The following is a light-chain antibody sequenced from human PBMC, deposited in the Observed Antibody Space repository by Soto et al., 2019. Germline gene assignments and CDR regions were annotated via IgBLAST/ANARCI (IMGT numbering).Light chain of an antibody. J-gene: IGKJ5*01. CDR2: GAS. CDR3: QQYNNWPLT. CDR1: QSVSSN. Sequence: ELVMTQSPATLSVSPGDRATLSCRASQSVSSNLAGYQQKPGQAPRLLIYGASSRATGIPVRFSGSGSGTEFTLTISSLQSEEFAVYYCQQYNNWPLTFGQGTRLEIK. V-gene: IGKV3-15*01.